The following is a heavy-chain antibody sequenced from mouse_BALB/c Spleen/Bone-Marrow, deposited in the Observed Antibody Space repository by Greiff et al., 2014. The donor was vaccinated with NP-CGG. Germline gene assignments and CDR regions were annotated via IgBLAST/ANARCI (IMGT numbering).Heavy chain of an antibody. CDR1: GFTFSDFY. V-gene: IGHV5-4*02. Sequence: VQLKQSGGGLVKPGGSLKLSCAASGFTFSDFYMYWVRQAPEKRLEWVATISDGGSYIYYPDSVKGRFTISRDDAKNNLYLQMSSLKSEDTAMYYCTRDRVVQGYAMDYWGQGTSVTVSS. J-gene: IGHJ4*01. D-gene: IGHD1-1*02. CDR3: TRDRVVQGYAMDY. CDR2: ISDGGSYI.